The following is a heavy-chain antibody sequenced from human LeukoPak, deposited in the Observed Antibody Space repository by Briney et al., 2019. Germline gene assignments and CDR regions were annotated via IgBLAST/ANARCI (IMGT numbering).Heavy chain of an antibody. CDR1: GGTFSSYA. D-gene: IGHD3-3*01. Sequence: AASVKVSCKASGGTFSSYAISWVRQAPGQGLEWMGGIIPIFGTANYAQKLQGRVTITTDESTSTAYMELSSLRSEDTAVYYCARVPAIFGVVPAEYYYMDVWGKGTTVTVSS. V-gene: IGHV1-69*05. CDR2: IIPIFGTA. J-gene: IGHJ6*03. CDR3: ARVPAIFGVVPAEYYYMDV.